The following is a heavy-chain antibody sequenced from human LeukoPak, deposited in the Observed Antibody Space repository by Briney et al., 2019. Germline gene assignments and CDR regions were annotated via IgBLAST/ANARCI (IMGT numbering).Heavy chain of an antibody. CDR1: GYTFTVYY. Sequence: ASVKVSCKASGYTFTVYYMHWVRQAPGQGLEWMGWINPNSGGTNYAQKFQGRVTMTRDTSISTAYMELSRLRSDDTAVYYCARVRRFLEWSYFDYWGQGTLVTVSS. CDR2: INPNSGGT. V-gene: IGHV1-2*02. CDR3: ARVRRFLEWSYFDY. D-gene: IGHD3-3*01. J-gene: IGHJ4*02.